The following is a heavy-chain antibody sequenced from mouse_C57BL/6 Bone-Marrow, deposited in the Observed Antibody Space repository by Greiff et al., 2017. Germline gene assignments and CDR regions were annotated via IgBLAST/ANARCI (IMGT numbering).Heavy chain of an antibody. J-gene: IGHJ2*01. Sequence: SLSYLLKPVSSVKLSCKATGYTFTGYWIDWVNQRPGHGLEWIGEILPGSGSTNYNEKFKGKATFTADTSSNTAYMQLSSLTTDDSAIYYCAREGITTYFDYWGKGTTLTVSS. CDR1: GYTFTGYW. CDR3: AREGITTYFDY. V-gene: IGHV1-9*01. D-gene: IGHD1-1*01. CDR2: ILPGSGST.